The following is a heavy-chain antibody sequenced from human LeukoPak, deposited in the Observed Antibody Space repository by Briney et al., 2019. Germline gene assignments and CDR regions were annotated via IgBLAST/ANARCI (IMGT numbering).Heavy chain of an antibody. Sequence: GASVKVSCKASGYTFAGYYMHWVRQAPGQGLEWMGWMNPNSGNTGYAQKFQGRVTMTRNTSISTAYMELSSLRSEDTAVYYCARGPNSGFDYWGQGTLVTVSS. CDR3: ARGPNSGFDY. CDR2: MNPNSGNT. CDR1: GYTFAGYY. V-gene: IGHV1-8*02. D-gene: IGHD7-27*01. J-gene: IGHJ4*02.